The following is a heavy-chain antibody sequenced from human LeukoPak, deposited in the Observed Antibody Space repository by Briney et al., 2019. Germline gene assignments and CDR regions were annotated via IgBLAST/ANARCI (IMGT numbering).Heavy chain of an antibody. CDR2: IYSGGST. Sequence: GGSLGLSCAASGFTVSSNYMSWVRQAPGKGLEWVSVIYSGGSTYYADSVKGRFTISRDNSKNTLYLQMNSLRAEDTAVYYCASPSPFYYYGMDVWGQGTTVTVSS. CDR1: GFTVSSNY. J-gene: IGHJ6*02. V-gene: IGHV3-53*01. CDR3: ASPSPFYYYGMDV.